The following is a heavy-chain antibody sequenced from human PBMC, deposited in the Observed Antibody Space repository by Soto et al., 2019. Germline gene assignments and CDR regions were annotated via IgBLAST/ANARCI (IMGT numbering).Heavy chain of an antibody. CDR1: GGTFSSYA. Sequence: SVKVSCKASGGTFSSYAISWVRQAPGQGLEWMGGINPNIGKANYAQKFQGRVTMTRNTSTSTAYMELSSLRSEDTAVYYCARGRRYCSGGSCYPLQDVWGQGTLVTVSS. CDR2: INPNIGKA. CDR3: ARGRRYCSGGSCYPLQDV. D-gene: IGHD2-15*01. J-gene: IGHJ4*02. V-gene: IGHV1-69*10.